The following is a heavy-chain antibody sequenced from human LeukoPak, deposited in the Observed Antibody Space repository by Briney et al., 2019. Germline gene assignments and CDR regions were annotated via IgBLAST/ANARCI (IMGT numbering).Heavy chain of an antibody. Sequence: SETLSLTCTVSGGSISSYYWSWIRQPPGKGLEWIGYIYYSGSTNYNPSLKSRVTISVDTSKNQFSLKLSSVTAADTAVYYCARDAKGSTSHDYMDVWGKGTTVTVSS. D-gene: IGHD6-6*01. CDR3: ARDAKGSTSHDYMDV. V-gene: IGHV4-59*01. CDR1: GGSISSYY. J-gene: IGHJ6*03. CDR2: IYYSGST.